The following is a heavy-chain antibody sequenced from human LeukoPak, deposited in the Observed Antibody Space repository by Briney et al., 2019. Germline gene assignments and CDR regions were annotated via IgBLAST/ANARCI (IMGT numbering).Heavy chain of an antibody. V-gene: IGHV1-69*13. D-gene: IGHD1-26*01. Sequence: SVKVSCKASGGTFSSYAISWVRQAPGQGLEWMGGIIPIFGTANYAQKVQGRVTITADESTSTAYMELSSLRSEDTAVYYCARDRRGATNIAWYFDLWGRGTLVTVSS. CDR3: ARDRRGATNIAWYFDL. CDR2: IIPIFGTA. J-gene: IGHJ2*01. CDR1: GGTFSSYA.